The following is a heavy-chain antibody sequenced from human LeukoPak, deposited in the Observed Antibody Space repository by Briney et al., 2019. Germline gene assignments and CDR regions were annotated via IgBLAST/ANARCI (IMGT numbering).Heavy chain of an antibody. V-gene: IGHV4-59*12. CDR1: GGSISSYY. CDR3: ARRRVLDY. CDR2: IYYSGST. Sequence: SETLSLTCTVSGGSISSYYWSWIRQPPGKGLEWIGYIYYSGSTNYNPTLKSRVTISVDTPKNQFSLKLSSVTAADTAVYYCARRRVLDYWGQGTLVTVSS. J-gene: IGHJ4*02.